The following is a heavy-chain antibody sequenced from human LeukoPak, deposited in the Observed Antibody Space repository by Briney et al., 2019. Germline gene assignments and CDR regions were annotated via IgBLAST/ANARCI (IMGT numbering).Heavy chain of an antibody. D-gene: IGHD5-18*01. CDR2: IIPIVGTA. CDR3: ARVISGYNSNWFDP. J-gene: IGHJ5*02. V-gene: IGHV1-69*05. Sequence: SVKVSCKASGGTFSSYAISWGRQAPGQGLEWMGGIIPIVGTANYAQKFQGRVTITTDESTSTAYMELSSLRSEDTAVYYCARVISGYNSNWFDPWGQGTLVTVSS. CDR1: GGTFSSYA.